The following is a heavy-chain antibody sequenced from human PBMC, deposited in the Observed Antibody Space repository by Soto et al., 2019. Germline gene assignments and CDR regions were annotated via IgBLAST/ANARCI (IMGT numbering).Heavy chain of an antibody. V-gene: IGHV4-34*01. CDR3: ARLFKTYYYGSGSRNWFDP. J-gene: IGHJ5*02. D-gene: IGHD3-10*01. Sequence: KTSETLSLTCAVYGGSFSGYYWSWIRQPPGKGLEWIGEINHSGSTNYNPSLKSRVTISVDTSKNQFSLKLSSVTAADTAVYYCARLFKTYYYGSGSRNWFDPWGQGTLVTVS. CDR2: INHSGST. CDR1: GGSFSGYY.